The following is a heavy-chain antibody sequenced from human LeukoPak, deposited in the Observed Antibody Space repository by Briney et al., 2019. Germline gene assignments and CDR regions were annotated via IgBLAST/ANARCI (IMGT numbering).Heavy chain of an antibody. J-gene: IGHJ4*02. Sequence: PGGSLRLSCAASGFTFSSYSMNWVRQAPGRGLEWVSSISSSSSYIYYADSVKGRFTISRDSAKNSLYLQMNSLRAEDTAVYYCARDQDSSGWSVWGQGTLVTVSS. CDR2: ISSSSSYI. CDR1: GFTFSSYS. V-gene: IGHV3-21*01. CDR3: ARDQDSSGWSV. D-gene: IGHD6-19*01.